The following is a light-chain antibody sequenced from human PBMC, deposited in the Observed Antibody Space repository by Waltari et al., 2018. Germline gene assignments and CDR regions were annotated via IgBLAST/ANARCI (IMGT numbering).Light chain of an antibody. J-gene: IGKJ1*01. CDR3: QKYGTLPAT. CDR2: DAS. V-gene: IGKV3-20*01. CDR1: QSVSKY. Sequence: EIVLTQSPGTLSLSPGERATLSCRASQSVSKYLAWYQQKVGQPPRLLIYDASTRATGLPERFIGSGFGTGFSLTISRLEPEDFAVYYCQKYGTLPATFGQGTKVEI.